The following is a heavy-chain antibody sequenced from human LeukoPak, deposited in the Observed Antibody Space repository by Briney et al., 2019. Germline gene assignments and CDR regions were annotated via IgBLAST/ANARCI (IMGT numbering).Heavy chain of an antibody. CDR1: GFTFSSYG. Sequence: GGSLRLSCAASGFTFSSYGMHWVRQAPGKGLEWVAVIWYDGSNKYYADSVKGRFTISRDNSKNTLYLQMNSLRAEDTAVYYCARDREYSSRPSLPDYWGQGTLVTVSS. V-gene: IGHV3-33*01. D-gene: IGHD6-13*01. CDR2: IWYDGSNK. J-gene: IGHJ4*02. CDR3: ARDREYSSRPSLPDY.